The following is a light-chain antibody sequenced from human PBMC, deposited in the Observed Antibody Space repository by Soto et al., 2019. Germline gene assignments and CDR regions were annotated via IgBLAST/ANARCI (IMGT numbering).Light chain of an antibody. CDR1: SSNIGNNY. Sequence: QSALTQPPSVSAAPGQKVTISCSGSSSNIGNNYVAWYQQLPGTAPKLLIYDDNKRPSGIPDRFSASKSGTSATLGITGLQTGDEADYYCGTWDSSLIAGVFGGGTQLTVL. V-gene: IGLV1-51*01. CDR3: GTWDSSLIAGV. J-gene: IGLJ2*01. CDR2: DDN.